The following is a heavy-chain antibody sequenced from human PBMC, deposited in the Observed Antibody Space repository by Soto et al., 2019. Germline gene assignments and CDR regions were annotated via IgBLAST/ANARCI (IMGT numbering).Heavy chain of an antibody. CDR2: IKQDGSEK. V-gene: IGHV3-7*01. J-gene: IGHJ6*03. D-gene: IGHD4-17*01. CDR3: ARDYGDSRYYYYYYMDV. CDR1: GFTFSSYW. Sequence: GGSLRLSCAASGFTFSSYWMSWVRQAPGKGLEWVANIKQDGSEKYYVDSVKGRFTISRDNAKNSLYLQMNSLRAEDTAVYYCARDYGDSRYYYYYYMDVWGKGTTVTVSS.